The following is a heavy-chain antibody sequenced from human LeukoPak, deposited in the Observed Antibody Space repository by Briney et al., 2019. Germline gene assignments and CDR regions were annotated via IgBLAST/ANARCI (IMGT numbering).Heavy chain of an antibody. V-gene: IGHV4-59*01. CDR2: IYYSGST. CDR1: GGSISSYH. D-gene: IGHD3-22*01. CDR3: ARAQNYYDSSDYYYEGDAFDI. Sequence: SQTLSLTCTVSGGSISSYHWSWIRQPPGKGLECIGYIYYSGSTNYNPSLKSRVTISVDTSKNQFSLKLSSVTAADTAVYYCARAQNYYDSSDYYYEGDAFDIWGQGTMVTVSS. J-gene: IGHJ3*02.